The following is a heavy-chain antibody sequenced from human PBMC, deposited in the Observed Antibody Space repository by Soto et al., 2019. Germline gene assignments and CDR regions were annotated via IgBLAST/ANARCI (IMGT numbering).Heavy chain of an antibody. J-gene: IGHJ4*02. Sequence: EVQLVESGGGLVKPGGSLRLSCVGSGLTLSDAWMNWVRQIPGKGPEWVGRIKTKSDGAVTDYAALAKGRFTISRDDSETTVYLQMNSLKNEATGVYYCAREWCGDFVWGQGTLVTVSS. CDR3: AREWCGDFV. D-gene: IGHD2-8*01. V-gene: IGHV3-15*05. CDR2: IKTKSDGAVT. CDR1: GLTLSDAW.